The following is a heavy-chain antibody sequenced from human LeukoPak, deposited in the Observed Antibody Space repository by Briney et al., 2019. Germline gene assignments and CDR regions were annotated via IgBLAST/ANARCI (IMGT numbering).Heavy chain of an antibody. Sequence: SETLSLTCAVYGGSFSGYYWSWIRQPPGKGLEWIGEINHSGSTNYNPSLKSRVTISVDTSKNQFSLKLSSVTAADTAVYYCARVPARWLRYYYYYYYMDVWGKGTTVTVSS. V-gene: IGHV4-34*01. CDR3: ARVPARWLRYYYYYYYMDV. J-gene: IGHJ6*03. CDR2: INHSGST. D-gene: IGHD5-24*01. CDR1: GGSFSGYY.